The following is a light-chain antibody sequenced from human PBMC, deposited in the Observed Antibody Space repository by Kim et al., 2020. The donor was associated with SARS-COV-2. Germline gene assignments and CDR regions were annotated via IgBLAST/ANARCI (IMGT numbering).Light chain of an antibody. CDR3: MQAIQTLIT. CDR2: LGS. J-gene: IGKJ5*01. V-gene: IGKV2-28*01. Sequence: DIVMTQSPLSLPVTPGEPASISCRSSQSLLHSNGYNYLDWYLQKPGQSPQLLIYLGSNRASGVPDRFSGSGSGTDFTLKISRVEAEDVGVYYSMQAIQTLITLGQGTRLEIK. CDR1: QSLLHSNGYNY.